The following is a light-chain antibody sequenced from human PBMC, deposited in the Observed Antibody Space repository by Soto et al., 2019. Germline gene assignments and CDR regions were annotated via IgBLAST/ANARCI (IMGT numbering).Light chain of an antibody. Sequence: EIVMTQSPATLSVSLGERATLSCRASQSISTSLAWYQQKRGQAPRLLIIGASTRATGIPGRFSGSGSGTEFILTISSLQSEDFAVFYCHQYAYSPLTFGGGTKVEIK. CDR3: HQYAYSPLT. CDR2: GAS. V-gene: IGKV3-15*01. CDR1: QSISTS. J-gene: IGKJ4*01.